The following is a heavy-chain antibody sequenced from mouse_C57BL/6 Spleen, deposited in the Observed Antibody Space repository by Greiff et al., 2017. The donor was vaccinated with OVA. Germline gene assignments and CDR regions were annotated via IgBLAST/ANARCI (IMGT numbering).Heavy chain of an antibody. V-gene: IGHV1-80*01. Sequence: VQLVESGAELVKPGASVKISCKASGYAFSSYWMNWVKQRPGKGLEWIGQIYPGDGDTNYNGKFKGKATLTADKSSSTAYMQLSSLTSEDSAVYFCARDYYGSSPPTRYFDVWGTGTTVTVSS. CDR3: ARDYYGSSPPTRYFDV. CDR2: IYPGDGDT. J-gene: IGHJ1*03. D-gene: IGHD1-1*01. CDR1: GYAFSSYW.